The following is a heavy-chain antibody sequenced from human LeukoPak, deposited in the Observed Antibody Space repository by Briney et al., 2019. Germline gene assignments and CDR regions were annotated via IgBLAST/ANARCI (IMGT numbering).Heavy chain of an antibody. V-gene: IGHV4-4*07. J-gene: IGHJ6*03. CDR1: GGSISSYY. D-gene: IGHD2-15*01. CDR3: AREHVGYCSGGSCEYYYYYMDV. Sequence: SETLSLTCTVSGGSISSYYWSWIRQPAGKGLGWIGRIYTSGSTNYNPPLKSRVTMSVDTSKNQFSLKLSSVTAADTAVYYCAREHVGYCSGGSCEYYYYYMDVWGKGTTVTVSS. CDR2: IYTSGST.